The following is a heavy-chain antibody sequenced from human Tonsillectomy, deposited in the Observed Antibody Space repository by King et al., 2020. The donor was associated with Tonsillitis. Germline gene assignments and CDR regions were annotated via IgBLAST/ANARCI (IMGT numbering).Heavy chain of an antibody. Sequence: VQLQESGPGLVKPSDTLSLTCAVSGYSISSSNWWGWIRQPPGKGLEWIGYIYYSGTTYYNPFLKGRVTMSVETSKNQFSLKVSSVTTVDTAVYYCAITPLTGEDYWGQGTLVTVSS. J-gene: IGHJ4*02. CDR2: IYYSGTT. CDR1: GYSISSSNW. D-gene: IGHD3-9*01. V-gene: IGHV4-28*01. CDR3: AITPLTGEDY.